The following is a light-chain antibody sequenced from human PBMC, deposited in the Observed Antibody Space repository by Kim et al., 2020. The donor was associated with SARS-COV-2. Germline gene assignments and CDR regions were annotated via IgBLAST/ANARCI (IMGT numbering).Light chain of an antibody. CDR2: GVS. CDR3: QQYHRWPLT. V-gene: IGKV3-15*01. J-gene: IGKJ1*01. CDR1: QSLSTN. Sequence: VSPGERATLSGRASQSLSTNLAWYQQKPGQAPRLLISGVSTRATGVPARFSGGGSGTEFTLTISSLQSEDSAVYHCQQYHRWPLTFGLGTKVDIK.